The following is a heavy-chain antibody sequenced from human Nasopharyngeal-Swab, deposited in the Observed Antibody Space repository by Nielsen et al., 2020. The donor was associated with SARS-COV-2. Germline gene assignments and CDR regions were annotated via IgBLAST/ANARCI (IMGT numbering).Heavy chain of an antibody. CDR2: INHSGST. Sequence: SETLSLTCAVYGGSFSGYYWSWIRQPPGKGLEWIGEINHSGSTSYNPSLKSRVTISVDTSKNQFSLKLSSVTAADTAVYYCARAMVARAYGMDVWGQGTTVTVSS. CDR3: ARAMVARAYGMDV. V-gene: IGHV4-34*01. D-gene: IGHD3-10*01. CDR1: GGSFSGYY. J-gene: IGHJ6*02.